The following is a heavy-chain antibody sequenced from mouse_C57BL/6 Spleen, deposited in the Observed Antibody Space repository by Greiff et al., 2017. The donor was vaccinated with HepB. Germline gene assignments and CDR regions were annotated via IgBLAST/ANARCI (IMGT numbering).Heavy chain of an antibody. CDR2: INPSNGGT. V-gene: IGHV1-53*01. CDR3: AVIYYGYDGRYFDV. CDR1: GYTFTSYW. Sequence: QVQLKQPGTELVKPGASVKLSCKASGYTFTSYWMHWVKQRPGQGLEWIGNINPSNGGTNYNEKFKSKATLTVDKSSSTAYMQLSSLTSEDSAVYYCAVIYYGYDGRYFDVWGTGTTVTVSS. J-gene: IGHJ1*03. D-gene: IGHD2-2*01.